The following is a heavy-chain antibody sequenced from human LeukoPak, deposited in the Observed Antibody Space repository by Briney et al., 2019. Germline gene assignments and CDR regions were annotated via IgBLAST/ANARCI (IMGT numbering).Heavy chain of an antibody. D-gene: IGHD3-3*01. J-gene: IGHJ4*02. CDR2: IKSKTDGGTT. CDR3: TTDETSNYDFWSGYYKRYFDY. CDR1: GFTFRNAW. V-gene: IGHV3-15*01. Sequence: GGSLRLSCAASGFTFRNAWMSWVRQAPGKGLEWVGRIKSKTDGGTTDYAAPVKGRFTISRDDSKNTLYLQMNSLKTEDTAVYYCTTDETSNYDFWSGYYKRYFDYWGQGTLVTVSS.